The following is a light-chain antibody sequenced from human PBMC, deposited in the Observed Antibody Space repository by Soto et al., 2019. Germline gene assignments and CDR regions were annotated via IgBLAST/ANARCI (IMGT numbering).Light chain of an antibody. CDR1: QTISSW. Sequence: DIQMTQSPSTLSSSVGDIFTITCVASQTISSWLAWYQQKPGKAPKVLIFDASTLESGVPSRFSGSGSATEFTLSISSLQPDDFATYYCQQYSTYPWTFGQGTKVDIK. CDR2: DAS. V-gene: IGKV1-5*01. J-gene: IGKJ1*01. CDR3: QQYSTYPWT.